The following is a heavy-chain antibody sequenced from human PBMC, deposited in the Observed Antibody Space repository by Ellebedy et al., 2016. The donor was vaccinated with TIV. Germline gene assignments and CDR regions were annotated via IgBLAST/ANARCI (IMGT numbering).Heavy chain of an antibody. J-gene: IGHJ4*02. D-gene: IGHD1-14*01. Sequence: GESLKISCAASGFTFSTYAMSWVRQAPGKGLEWVSGFGVSGDSTYNADSVKGRFTISTDSSRNTLYLQMTSLRAEDTAIYYCAKGRSGTYIHHAFDSWGQGTLVTVSS. V-gene: IGHV3-23*01. CDR1: GFTFSTYA. CDR2: FGVSGDST. CDR3: AKGRSGTYIHHAFDS.